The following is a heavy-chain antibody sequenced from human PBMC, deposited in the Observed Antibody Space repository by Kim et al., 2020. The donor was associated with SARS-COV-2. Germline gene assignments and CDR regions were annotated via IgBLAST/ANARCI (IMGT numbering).Heavy chain of an antibody. CDR3: ARVQYYDFWSGYYPHWYFDL. D-gene: IGHD3-3*01. Sequence: SETLSLTCTVSGGSISSYYWSWIRQPPGKGLEWIGYIYYSGSTNYNPSLKSRVTISVDTSKNQFSLKLSSVTAADTAVYYCARVQYYDFWSGYYPHWYFDLWGRGTLVTVSS. CDR2: IYYSGST. CDR1: GGSISSYY. V-gene: IGHV4-59*13. J-gene: IGHJ2*01.